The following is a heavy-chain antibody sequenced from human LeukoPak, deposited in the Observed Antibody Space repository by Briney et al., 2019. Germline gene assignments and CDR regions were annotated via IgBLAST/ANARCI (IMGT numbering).Heavy chain of an antibody. J-gene: IGHJ4*02. V-gene: IGHV4-38-2*02. CDR3: ARDSAKLGYFDY. CDR1: GYSISSGYY. D-gene: IGHD3-16*01. CDR2: IYHSEST. Sequence: SETLSLTCTVSGYSISSGYYWGWIRQPPGKGLEWIGSIYHSESTYYNPSLKSRVTISVDTSKNQFSLKLSSVTAADTAVYYCARDSAKLGYFDYWGQGTLVTVSS.